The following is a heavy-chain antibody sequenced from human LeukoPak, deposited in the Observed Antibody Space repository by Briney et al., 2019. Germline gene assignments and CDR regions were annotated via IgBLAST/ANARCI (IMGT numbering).Heavy chain of an antibody. V-gene: IGHV4-38-2*02. CDR3: ARDLFAGSPGAFDI. Sequence: SETLSLTCTVSGYSISSGYYWGWIRQPPGKGLEWIGYIYYSGSTYYNPSLKSRVTISVDTSKNQFSLKLSSVTAADTAVYYCARDLFAGSPGAFDIWGQGTMVTVSS. J-gene: IGHJ3*02. CDR1: GYSISSGYY. CDR2: IYYSGST. D-gene: IGHD1-26*01.